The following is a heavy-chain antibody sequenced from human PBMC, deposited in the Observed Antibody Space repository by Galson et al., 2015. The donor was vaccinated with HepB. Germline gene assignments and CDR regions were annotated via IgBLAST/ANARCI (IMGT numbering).Heavy chain of an antibody. V-gene: IGHV3-7*03. CDR3: ARGGSGWYRTDLFDY. D-gene: IGHD6-19*01. Sequence: SLRLSCAASGFTFSSYWMSWVRQAPGKGLEWVANIKQDGSEKYYVDSVKGRFTISRDNAKNSLYLQMNSLRAEDTAVYYCARGGSGWYRTDLFDYWGQGTLVTVSS. J-gene: IGHJ4*02. CDR1: GFTFSSYW. CDR2: IKQDGSEK.